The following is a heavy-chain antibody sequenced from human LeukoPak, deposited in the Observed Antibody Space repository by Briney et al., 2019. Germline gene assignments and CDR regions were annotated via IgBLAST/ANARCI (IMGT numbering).Heavy chain of an antibody. CDR1: GLTFSSYW. Sequence: GGSLRLSCAASGLTFSSYWMHWVRQAPGKGLVWVSRIKSDGSSTSYADSVKGRFTISRDNAKNTLYLQMNSLRAEDTAVYYCASRGVVTGAFDIWGQGTMVTVSS. CDR3: ASRGVVTGAFDI. D-gene: IGHD4-23*01. J-gene: IGHJ3*02. V-gene: IGHV3-74*01. CDR2: IKSDGSST.